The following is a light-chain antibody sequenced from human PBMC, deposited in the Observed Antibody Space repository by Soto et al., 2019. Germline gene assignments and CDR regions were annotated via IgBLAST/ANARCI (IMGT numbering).Light chain of an antibody. J-gene: IGKJ2*01. V-gene: IGKV1-5*01. CDR3: QQYNSYPDT. CDR1: QSISTW. Sequence: DIQMTQSPSTLSASVGDRVTITCRASQSISTWLAWYQQKPGKAPNLLIYDASTLESGVPSRFSGSGSGTEFTLTISSLQPDDFETDYCQQYNSYPDTFGQGTKLEIK. CDR2: DAS.